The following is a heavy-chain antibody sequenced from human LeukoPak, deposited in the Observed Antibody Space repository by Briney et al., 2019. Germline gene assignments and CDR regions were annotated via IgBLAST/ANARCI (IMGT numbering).Heavy chain of an antibody. V-gene: IGHV4-39*07. CDR3: ARDSMVRGVILRSY. D-gene: IGHD3-10*01. Sequence: PSETLSLTCTVSGGSISSTIYYWGWIRQPPGKGLEWIGSIYYRGSTYYNPSLKSRVAISVDTSKNQFSLKLSSVTAADTAVYYCARDSMVRGVILRSYWGQGTLVTVSS. J-gene: IGHJ4*02. CDR1: GGSISSTIYY. CDR2: IYYRGST.